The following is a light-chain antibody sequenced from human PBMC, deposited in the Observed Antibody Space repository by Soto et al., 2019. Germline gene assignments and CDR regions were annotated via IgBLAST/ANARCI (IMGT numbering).Light chain of an antibody. V-gene: IGLV1-40*01. CDR3: QSYDSSLSVYV. Sequence: QTVVTQTPSVSGAPGQRVTISCTGSSSNIGAGYDVHWYQQLPGTAPKLLIYGNSNRPSGVPDRFSGSKSGTSASLAITGLQAEDEADYYCQSYDSSLSVYVFGTGTKLTVL. CDR1: SSNIGAGYD. J-gene: IGLJ1*01. CDR2: GNS.